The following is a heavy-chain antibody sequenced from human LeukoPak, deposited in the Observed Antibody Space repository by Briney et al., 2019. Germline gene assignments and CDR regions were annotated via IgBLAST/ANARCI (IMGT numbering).Heavy chain of an antibody. D-gene: IGHD3-16*02. V-gene: IGHV4-34*01. CDR1: GGSFSGYY. J-gene: IGHJ4*02. CDR2: INHSGST. CDR3: ARAPRSMITFGGVITL. Sequence: PSETLSLTCAVYGGSFSGYYWSWIRQPPGKGLEWIGGINHSGSTNYNPSLKSRVTISVDTSKNQFSLKLSSVTAADTAVYYCARAPRSMITFGGVITLWGQGTLVTVSS.